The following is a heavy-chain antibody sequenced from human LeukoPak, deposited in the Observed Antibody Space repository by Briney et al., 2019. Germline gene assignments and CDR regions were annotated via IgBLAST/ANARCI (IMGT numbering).Heavy chain of an antibody. CDR1: GFTFSNYV. D-gene: IGHD3-10*02. Sequence: GGSLRLSCAASGFTFSNYVMQWVRQAPGKGLEWVSYISSSGSTIYYADPVKGRFTISRDNAKNSLYLQMNSLRAEDTAVYYCAELGITMIGGVWGKGTTVTISS. CDR2: ISSSGSTI. V-gene: IGHV3-48*03. CDR3: AELGITMIGGV. J-gene: IGHJ6*04.